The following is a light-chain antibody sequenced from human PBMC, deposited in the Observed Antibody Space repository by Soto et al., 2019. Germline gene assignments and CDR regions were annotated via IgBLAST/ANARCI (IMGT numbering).Light chain of an antibody. CDR2: DDN. CDR3: GTWDSSLSAGI. V-gene: IGLV1-51*01. J-gene: IGLJ2*01. CDR1: SSNIGNNY. Sequence: QSVLTQPPSVSAAPGQKVTISCSGSSSNIGNNYVSWYQQLPGTAPKLLIYDDNKRSSGIPDRFSGSKSATSATLGITGLQTGDEADYYCGTWDSSLSAGIFGGGTQLTVL.